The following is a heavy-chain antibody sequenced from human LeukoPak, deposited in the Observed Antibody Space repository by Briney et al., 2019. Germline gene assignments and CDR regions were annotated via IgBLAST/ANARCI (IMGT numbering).Heavy chain of an antibody. CDR3: ARDRCTNGVCMYYFDY. Sequence: PGGSLRLSCAASGFTFSSYAMHWVRQAPGKGLERVAVISYDGSNKYYADSVKGRFTISRDNSKNTLYLQMNSLRAEDTAVYYCARDRCTNGVCMYYFDYWGQGTLVTVSS. CDR1: GFTFSSYA. CDR2: ISYDGSNK. D-gene: IGHD2-8*01. J-gene: IGHJ4*02. V-gene: IGHV3-30-3*01.